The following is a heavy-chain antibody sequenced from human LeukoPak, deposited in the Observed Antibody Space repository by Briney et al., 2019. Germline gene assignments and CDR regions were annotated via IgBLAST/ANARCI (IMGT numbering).Heavy chain of an antibody. CDR2: IRYDGSNK. V-gene: IGHV3-30*02. D-gene: IGHD6-13*01. CDR3: AKDGSYSSSWYGTNYYFDY. J-gene: IGHJ4*02. Sequence: PGGSLRLSCAASGFTFSSYGMHWVRQAPGKGLEWVAFIRYDGSNKYYADSVKGRFTISRDNSKNTLYLQMNSLRAEDTAVYYCAKDGSYSSSWYGTNYYFDYWGQGTLVTVPS. CDR1: GFTFSSYG.